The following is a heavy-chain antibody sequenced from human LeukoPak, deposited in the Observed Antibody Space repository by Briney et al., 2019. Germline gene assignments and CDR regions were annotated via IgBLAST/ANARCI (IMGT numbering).Heavy chain of an antibody. CDR3: ARGVGGDSRFDP. D-gene: IGHD1-26*01. V-gene: IGHV3-74*01. Sequence: PGGSLRLSCAASGFTFSSYWMHWVRQAPGQGLVWVSRIHSEGINTRYADSVKGRFTVSRDNAKNTLYLQMNSLRAEDTAVYYCARGVGGDSRFDPWGQGTLVTVSS. CDR2: IHSEGINT. CDR1: GFTFSSYW. J-gene: IGHJ5*02.